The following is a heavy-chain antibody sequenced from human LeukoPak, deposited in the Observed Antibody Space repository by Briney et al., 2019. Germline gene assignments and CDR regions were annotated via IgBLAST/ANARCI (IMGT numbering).Heavy chain of an antibody. CDR2: ISGSGGST. CDR3: ANQGYSYGYGRIDY. D-gene: IGHD5-18*01. CDR1: GFTFSSYA. V-gene: IGHV3-23*01. Sequence: GGSLRLSCAASGFTFSSYAMSWVRQAPGKGLEWVSAISGSGGSTYYADSVKGRFTISRDNSKNTPYLQMNSLRAEDTAVYYCANQGYSYGYGRIDYWGQGTLVTVSS. J-gene: IGHJ4*02.